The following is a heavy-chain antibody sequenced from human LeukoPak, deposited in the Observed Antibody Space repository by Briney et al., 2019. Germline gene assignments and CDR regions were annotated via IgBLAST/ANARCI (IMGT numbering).Heavy chain of an antibody. Sequence: GGSLRLSCAASGFSFSSYGMNWVRQAPGKGLEWVSYIGSSSSSIYFADSMKGRFTVSRDNAKNSLYLQVNSLRAEDTAVYYCARGFWAYGSGSFDYWGQGTLVTVSS. CDR3: ARGFWAYGSGSFDY. CDR1: GFSFSSYG. J-gene: IGHJ4*02. V-gene: IGHV3-48*04. D-gene: IGHD3-10*01. CDR2: IGSSSSSI.